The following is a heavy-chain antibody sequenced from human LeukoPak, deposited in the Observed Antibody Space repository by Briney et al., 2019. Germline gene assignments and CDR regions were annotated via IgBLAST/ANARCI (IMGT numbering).Heavy chain of an antibody. D-gene: IGHD3-22*01. Sequence: GGSPRLSCEASGFTFNNFGMHWVRQAPGKGLEWVAFIGYDESKKYYAESVKGRFTISRDNSKNTLYLQMNSLRGEDTATYYCARNYYYDSSGPHYWGQGTLVTVSS. J-gene: IGHJ4*02. CDR2: IGYDESKK. V-gene: IGHV3-30*02. CDR1: GFTFNNFG. CDR3: ARNYYYDSSGPHY.